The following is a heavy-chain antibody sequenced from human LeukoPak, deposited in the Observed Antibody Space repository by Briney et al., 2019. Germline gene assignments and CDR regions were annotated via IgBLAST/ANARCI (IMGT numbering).Heavy chain of an antibody. Sequence: ASVKVSCKPCGYTFPYYIHWVRQAPGQGLEWMGWIDPNSGATISAHTFQGTVSMTKDTSFTTVYMELSTLKSDDTAVYYCARDNYGRLDYWGQGSLVTVSS. CDR2: IDPNSGAT. D-gene: IGHD3-10*01. V-gene: IGHV1-2*02. CDR1: GYTFPYY. CDR3: ARDNYGRLDY. J-gene: IGHJ4*02.